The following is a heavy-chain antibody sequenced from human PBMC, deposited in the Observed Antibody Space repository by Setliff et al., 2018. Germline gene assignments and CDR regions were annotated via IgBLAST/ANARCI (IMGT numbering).Heavy chain of an antibody. V-gene: IGHV4-34*01. CDR1: GGSFSGYY. J-gene: IGHJ6*03. D-gene: IGHD6-19*01. Sequence: SETLSLTCAVYGGSFSGYYWNWIRQPPGKGLEWIGEINHSGSTNYNPSLKSRVTISVDTSKNQFSLNLSSVTAADTAVYYCAREQWLDPPGYYYMDVWAKGTTVTVSS. CDR3: AREQWLDPPGYYYMDV. CDR2: INHSGST.